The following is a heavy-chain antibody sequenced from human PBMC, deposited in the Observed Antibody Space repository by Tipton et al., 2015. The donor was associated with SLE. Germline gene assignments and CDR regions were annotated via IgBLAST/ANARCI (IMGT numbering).Heavy chain of an antibody. V-gene: IGHV3-15*01. Sequence: SLRLSCTVSGFTFTNACMSWVRQAPGKGLEWVGRIKSKADGGTKDYVAPGKGRITMSRDDSKNTLYLQMNSLKTEDTAVYYCIPRGYSGYWGQGTLVTVSS. J-gene: IGHJ4*02. CDR1: GFTFTNAC. CDR2: IKSKADGGTK. D-gene: IGHD5-12*01. CDR3: IPRGYSGY.